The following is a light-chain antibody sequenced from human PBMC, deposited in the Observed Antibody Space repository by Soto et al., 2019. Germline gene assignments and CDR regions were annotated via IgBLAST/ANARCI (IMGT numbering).Light chain of an antibody. V-gene: IGLV2-14*01. Sequence: QSVLTQPASVSGSPGQSITISCTGTSSDVGGYNYVSWYQQHPGKAPKLMIYEVSNRPSGVSNRSSGSKSGNTASLTISGLQAEDEVDYYCSSYTSSTFYVFGTGTKVTVL. J-gene: IGLJ1*01. CDR1: SSDVGGYNY. CDR2: EVS. CDR3: SSYTSSTFYV.